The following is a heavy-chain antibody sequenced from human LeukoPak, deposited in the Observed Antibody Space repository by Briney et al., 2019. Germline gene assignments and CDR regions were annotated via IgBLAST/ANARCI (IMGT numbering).Heavy chain of an antibody. CDR2: MNQDGSEK. CDR1: VFNFSTSW. J-gene: IGHJ4*02. Sequence: GGSLRLSCAVSVFNFSTSWMSWVRQAPGKGLEWVANMNQDGSEKYYVDSLKGRFTISRDNAKNSLYLQMNSLRAEDTSVYYCARDRPGLEVAGYDYWGQGTLVTVSS. V-gene: IGHV3-7*01. CDR3: ARDRPGLEVAGYDY. D-gene: IGHD6-19*01.